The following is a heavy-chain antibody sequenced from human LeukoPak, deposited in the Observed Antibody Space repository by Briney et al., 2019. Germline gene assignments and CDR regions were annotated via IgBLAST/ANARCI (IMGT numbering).Heavy chain of an antibody. Sequence: PGGSLRLSCTASGFTFSSYSMNWVRQAPGKGLEWVSSISSSSSYIYYADSVKGRFTISRDNSKNTLYLQMNSLRAEDTAVYYCAREPGGDCAAFDCWGQGTLVTVSS. D-gene: IGHD2-21*02. CDR3: AREPGGDCAAFDC. CDR2: ISSSSSYI. V-gene: IGHV3-21*01. CDR1: GFTFSSYS. J-gene: IGHJ4*02.